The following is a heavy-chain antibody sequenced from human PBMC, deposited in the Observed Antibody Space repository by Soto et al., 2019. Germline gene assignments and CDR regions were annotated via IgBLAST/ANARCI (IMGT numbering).Heavy chain of an antibody. J-gene: IGHJ4*02. Sequence: SETLSLTCAVSGGSISSGGSSWAWIRQPPGKGLEWIGYIYHSGSTYYNPSLKSRVTISVDRSKNQFSLKLTSVTAADTAVYYCARGAVVNFDSWGQGTLVTVSS. D-gene: IGHD3-22*01. V-gene: IGHV4-30-2*01. CDR1: GGSISSGGSS. CDR3: ARGAVVNFDS. CDR2: IYHSGST.